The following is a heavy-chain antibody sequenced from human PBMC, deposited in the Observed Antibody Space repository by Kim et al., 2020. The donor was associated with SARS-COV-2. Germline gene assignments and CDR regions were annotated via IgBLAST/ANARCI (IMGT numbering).Heavy chain of an antibody. J-gene: IGHJ6*02. CDR1: GYTFNAYF. D-gene: IGHD3-22*01. CDR3: AREDSSPDSAYYYYYYGLDG. V-gene: IGHV1-2*06. Sequence: ASVKVSCKASGYTFNAYFIHWVRQAPGQGLEWMGRINPYSGAADYAHTFQGRVTMTRDTSISTMYMEMRGLRSDDTAIYYCAREDSSPDSAYYYYYYGLDGWGQGTTVTVSS. CDR2: INPYSGAA.